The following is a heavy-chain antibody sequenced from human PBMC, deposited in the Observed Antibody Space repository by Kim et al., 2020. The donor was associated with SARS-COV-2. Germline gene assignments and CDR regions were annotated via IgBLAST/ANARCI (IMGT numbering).Heavy chain of an antibody. Sequence: GGSLRLSCAASGFTFSNAWMSWVRQAPGKGLEWVGRIKSKTDDGTAAYGAPVKGRFTISRDDSRNTLYLQMNSLTIEDTAVYYCTIEITWDVRPPPHWGPGSLVTVSS. V-gene: IGHV3-15*01. CDR1: GFTFSNAW. CDR3: TIEITWDVRPPPH. D-gene: IGHD1-26*01. J-gene: IGHJ4*02. CDR2: IKSKTDDGTA.